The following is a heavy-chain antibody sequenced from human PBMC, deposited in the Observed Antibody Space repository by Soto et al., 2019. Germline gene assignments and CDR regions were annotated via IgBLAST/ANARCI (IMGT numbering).Heavy chain of an antibody. CDR1: AGSFSCYY. V-gene: IGHV4-34*01. D-gene: IGHD5-18*01. J-gene: IGHJ4*02. CDR3: ARARQLWTRTSPKS. Sequence: SATLSLPWAVYAGSFSCYYWSWIRQPPGKGLEWIGEINHSGSTNYNPSLKRRVSISVDTSKNQSSLKLGSVTAADTALYYGARARQLWTRTSPKSWDQGTKVTVAS. CDR2: INHSGST.